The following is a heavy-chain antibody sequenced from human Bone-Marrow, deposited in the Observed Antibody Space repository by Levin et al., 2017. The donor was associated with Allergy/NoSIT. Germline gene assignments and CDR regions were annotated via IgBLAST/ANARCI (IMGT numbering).Heavy chain of an antibody. J-gene: IGHJ4*02. D-gene: IGHD3-22*01. CDR2: ISSTSGTV. Sequence: GGSLRLSCAASEFNFDRYSMNWVRQAPGGGLEWISYISSTSGTVYYADSVRGRFTISRDNAGNSLYLQMNSLSDDDTAVYYCARSTWYLDSNAFYFDLWGQGTLVTVSS. V-gene: IGHV3-48*02. CDR1: EFNFDRYS. CDR3: ARSTWYLDSNAFYFDL.